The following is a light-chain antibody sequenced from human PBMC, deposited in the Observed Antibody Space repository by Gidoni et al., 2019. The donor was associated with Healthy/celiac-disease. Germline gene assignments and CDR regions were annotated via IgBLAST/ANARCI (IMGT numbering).Light chain of an antibody. CDR3: QQYGSSPPT. Sequence: EIVLTQSPGTLSVSPGERATLSCRASQSVSSSYLAWYQQQPGQAPRLLIYGASSRATGIPDRFSGSGSGTDFTLTISRLEPEDFAVYYCQQYGSSPPTFGQGTKVEIK. V-gene: IGKV3-20*01. CDR2: GAS. CDR1: QSVSSSY. J-gene: IGKJ1*01.